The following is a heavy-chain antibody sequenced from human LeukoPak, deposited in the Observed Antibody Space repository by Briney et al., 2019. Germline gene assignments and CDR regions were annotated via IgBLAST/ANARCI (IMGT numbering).Heavy chain of an antibody. V-gene: IGHV4-4*02. CDR3: ARELGSDGILFDY. Sequence: PSEALSLTCAVSGGSISSSNWWSWVRQPPGKGLEWIGEIYHSGSTNYNPSLKSRVTISVDKSKNQFSLKLSSVTAADTAVYYCARELGSDGILFDYWGQGTLVTVPS. CDR1: GGSISSSNW. D-gene: IGHD1-26*01. CDR2: IYHSGST. J-gene: IGHJ4*02.